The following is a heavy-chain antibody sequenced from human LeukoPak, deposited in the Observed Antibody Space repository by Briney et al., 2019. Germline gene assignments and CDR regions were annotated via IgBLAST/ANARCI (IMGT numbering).Heavy chain of an antibody. CDR3: AANYDYVWGSYRLNHDY. CDR2: ISGSGGST. CDR1: GFTFSSYA. Sequence: GGSLRLSCAASGFTFSSYAMSWVRQAPGKGLRWVSGISGSGGSTYYADSVKGRFTISRDNSKNTLYLQMNSLRAEDTAVYYCAANYDYVWGSYRLNHDYWGQGTLVTVSS. J-gene: IGHJ4*02. V-gene: IGHV3-23*01. D-gene: IGHD3-16*02.